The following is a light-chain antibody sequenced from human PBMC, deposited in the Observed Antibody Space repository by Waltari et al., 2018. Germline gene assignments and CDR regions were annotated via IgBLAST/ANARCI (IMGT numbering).Light chain of an antibody. Sequence: QSILTQPTSVSGAPGQRVTISCTGSSSNIGAGHDVHWYQAFPGTAPKLLIYGNNNRPSGVPDRFSGSKSGSSASLAINGLQAEDEADYYCQSFDSNVRGGVVFGGRTKVTVL. CDR2: GNN. CDR1: SSNIGAGHD. CDR3: QSFDSNVRGGVV. J-gene: IGLJ3*02. V-gene: IGLV1-40*01.